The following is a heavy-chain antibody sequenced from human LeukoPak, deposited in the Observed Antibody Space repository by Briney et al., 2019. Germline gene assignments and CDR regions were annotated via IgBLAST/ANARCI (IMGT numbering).Heavy chain of an antibody. CDR2: ISSAGSTI. Sequence: GGPLRLSCAASGFTFSSYEMNWVRQAPGKGLEWVSYISSAGSTIYYADSVKGRFTISRDNTKNSLYLQMNSLRAEDTAVYYCVSSGSGSYWGQGTLVTVSS. V-gene: IGHV3-48*03. D-gene: IGHD3-22*01. J-gene: IGHJ4*02. CDR1: GFTFSSYE. CDR3: VSSGSGSY.